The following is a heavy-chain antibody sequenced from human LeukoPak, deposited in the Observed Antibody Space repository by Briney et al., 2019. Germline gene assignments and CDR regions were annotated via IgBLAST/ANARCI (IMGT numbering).Heavy chain of an antibody. CDR2: IYTSGST. CDR1: GGSISSGSYY. J-gene: IGHJ4*02. V-gene: IGHV4-61*02. D-gene: IGHD1-26*01. CDR3: ARVMGSGSYRSFDY. Sequence: SETLSLTCTVSGGSISSGSYYWSWIRQPAGKGLEWIGRIYTSGSTNYNPSLKSRVNISVDTSKNQFSLKLSSVTAADTAVYYCARVMGSGSYRSFDYWGQGTLVTVSS.